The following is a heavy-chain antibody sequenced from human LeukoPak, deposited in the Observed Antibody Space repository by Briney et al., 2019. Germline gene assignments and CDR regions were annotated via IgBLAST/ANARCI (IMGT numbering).Heavy chain of an antibody. CDR1: GGTFSSYG. CDR2: ISAYNGNT. D-gene: IGHD4-17*01. V-gene: IGHV1-18*01. J-gene: IGHJ4*02. CDR3: ARDGGYGESFDY. Sequence: ASVKVSCKASGGTFSSYGISWVRQAPGQGLEWMGWISAYNGNTNYAQKLQGRVTMTTDTSTSTAYMELRSLRSDDTAVYYCARDGGYGESFDYWGQGRLVIVSS.